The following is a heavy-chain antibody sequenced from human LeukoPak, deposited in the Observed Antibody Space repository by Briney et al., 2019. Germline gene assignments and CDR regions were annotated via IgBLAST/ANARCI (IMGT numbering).Heavy chain of an antibody. Sequence: GGSLRLSCAASGFTFSSYWMSWVRQAPGKGLEWVANIKQDGSENYYVDSVKGRFTISRDNAKNSLYLQMNSLRAEDTAVYYCARDQKWELRRGYYFDYWGQGTLVTVSS. D-gene: IGHD1-26*01. J-gene: IGHJ4*02. CDR1: GFTFSSYW. CDR3: ARDQKWELRRGYYFDY. V-gene: IGHV3-7*01. CDR2: IKQDGSEN.